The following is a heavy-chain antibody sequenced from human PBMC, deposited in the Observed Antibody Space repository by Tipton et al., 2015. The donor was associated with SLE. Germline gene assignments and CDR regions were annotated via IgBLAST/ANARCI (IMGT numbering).Heavy chain of an antibody. D-gene: IGHD1-7*01. V-gene: IGHV4-59*08. Sequence: TLSLTCTVSDGSISDSYWSWIRQSAGKGLEWIGHISSSGNTNYNPSLKSRVTISVDTSKMQFSLKLSSVTAADTALYYCARHTWNFISHYYIGMDVWGQGTTVTVSS. CDR2: ISSSGNT. J-gene: IGHJ6*02. CDR1: DGSISDSY. CDR3: ARHTWNFISHYYIGMDV.